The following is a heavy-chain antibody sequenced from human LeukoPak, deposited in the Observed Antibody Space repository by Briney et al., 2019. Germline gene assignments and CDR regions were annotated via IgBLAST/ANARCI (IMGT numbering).Heavy chain of an antibody. Sequence: SVTVSCKASGGTFSSYAISWVRQAPGQGLEWMGRIIPILGIANYAQKFQGRVTITADKSTSTAYMELSSLRSEDTAVYYCARAGPEGAFDIWGQGTMVTVSS. D-gene: IGHD7-27*01. CDR3: ARAGPEGAFDI. CDR2: IIPILGIA. J-gene: IGHJ3*02. CDR1: GGTFSSYA. V-gene: IGHV1-69*04.